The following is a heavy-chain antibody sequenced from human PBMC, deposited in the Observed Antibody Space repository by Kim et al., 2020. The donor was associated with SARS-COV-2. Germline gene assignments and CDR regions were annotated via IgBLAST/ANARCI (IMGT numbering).Heavy chain of an antibody. CDR3: ARGRYGDYVIDC. D-gene: IGHD4-17*01. CDR2: ISGYNDNP. CDR1: GYIFNTYG. V-gene: IGHV1-18*01. Sequence: APVKVSCKTSGYIFNTYGISWVRQAPGQGLEWMGWISGYNDNPNYVQHLQGRVTMTTDTSTNTAYMEMRSLRSDDTAIYYCARGRYGDYVIDCRGQGTLVTVSS. J-gene: IGHJ4*02.